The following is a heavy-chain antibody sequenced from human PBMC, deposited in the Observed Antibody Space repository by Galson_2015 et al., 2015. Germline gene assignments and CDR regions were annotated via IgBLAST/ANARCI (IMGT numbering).Heavy chain of an antibody. J-gene: IGHJ6*03. CDR3: ARDSLRFLSSLANYYYYYMDV. D-gene: IGHD3-3*01. Sequence: SVKVSCKASGYTFTSYAMHWGRQAPGQRLEWMGWINAGNGNTKYSQKFQGGVTMTTDTSTSTADMELRSLRSDDTAVYYCARDSLRFLSSLANYYYYYMDVWGKGTTVPVSS. CDR2: INAGNGNT. CDR1: GYTFTSYA. V-gene: IGHV1-3*01.